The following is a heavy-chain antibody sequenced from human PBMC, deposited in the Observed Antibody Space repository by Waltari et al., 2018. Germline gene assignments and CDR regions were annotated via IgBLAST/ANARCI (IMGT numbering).Heavy chain of an antibody. V-gene: IGHV1-18*01. CDR3: AGDEGISGINMGPFDI. Sequence: QVQLVQSGPEVKKPGASVKVSCEASGDTFTTYAINWGRQAPGQGLEWMGWISANRGNTNYAQKFQGRVTMTTDTSTSTAYMELRGLRSDDSAVYYCAGDEGISGINMGPFDIWGQGTVVTVSS. D-gene: IGHD3-3*02. J-gene: IGHJ3*02. CDR2: ISANRGNT. CDR1: GDTFTTYA.